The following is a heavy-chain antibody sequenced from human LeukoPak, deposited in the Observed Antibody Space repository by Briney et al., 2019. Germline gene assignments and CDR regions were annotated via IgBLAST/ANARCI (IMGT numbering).Heavy chain of an antibody. Sequence: SETLSLTCTVSGGSISSYYWSWIRQPPGKGLEWIGYIYYSGSTNYNPSLKSRVTISVDTSKNQFSLKLSSVTAADTAVYYCAGGTYYYGSGSFSPGWFDPWGQGTLVTVSS. CDR3: AGGTYYYGSGSFSPGWFDP. CDR1: GGSISSYY. J-gene: IGHJ5*02. D-gene: IGHD3-10*01. CDR2: IYYSGST. V-gene: IGHV4-59*01.